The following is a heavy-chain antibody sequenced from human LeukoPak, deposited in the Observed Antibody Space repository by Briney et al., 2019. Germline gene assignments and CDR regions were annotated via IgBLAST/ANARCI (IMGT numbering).Heavy chain of an antibody. CDR1: GGSISSYY. D-gene: IGHD6-19*01. CDR2: IYYSGST. CDR3: ARAAIEEQWLVHLEVNWFDP. V-gene: IGHV4-59*01. Sequence: SETLSLTCTVSGGSISSYYWSWIRQPPGKGLEWIGYIYYSGSTNYNPSLKSRVTISVDTSKNQFSLKLSSVTAADTAVYYCARAAIEEQWLVHLEVNWFDPWGQGTLVTVSS. J-gene: IGHJ5*02.